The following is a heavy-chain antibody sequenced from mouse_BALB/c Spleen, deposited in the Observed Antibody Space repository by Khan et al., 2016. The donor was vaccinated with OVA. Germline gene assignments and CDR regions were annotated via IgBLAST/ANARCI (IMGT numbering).Heavy chain of an antibody. Sequence: QIQLVQSGPELKKPGETVRISCKASGYTFTTAGMQWVQKMPGKGLKWIGWINTHSGVPKYAEDFKGRFAFSLETSANTANLQITNLKHEDTATYFGARGGAAYYRYDGGAMDYWGQGTSVTVSS. CDR2: INTHSGVP. CDR1: GYTFTTAG. CDR3: ARGGAAYYRYDGGAMDY. V-gene: IGHV9-4*02. J-gene: IGHJ4*01. D-gene: IGHD2-14*01.